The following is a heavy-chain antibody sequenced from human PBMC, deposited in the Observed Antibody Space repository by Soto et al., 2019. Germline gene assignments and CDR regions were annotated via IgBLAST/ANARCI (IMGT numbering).Heavy chain of an antibody. V-gene: IGHV4-4*02. CDR1: GCSISSSNW. J-gene: IGHJ6*02. D-gene: IGHD3-10*01. Sequence: SETLSLTCAVSGCSISSSNWWSWVRQPPGKGLEWIGEIYHSGSTNYNPSLKSRVTISVDKSKNQFSLKLSSVTAADTAVYYCARAGKKLLWFGELIYYYYGMDVWGQGTTVTVSS. CDR2: IYHSGST. CDR3: ARAGKKLLWFGELIYYYYGMDV.